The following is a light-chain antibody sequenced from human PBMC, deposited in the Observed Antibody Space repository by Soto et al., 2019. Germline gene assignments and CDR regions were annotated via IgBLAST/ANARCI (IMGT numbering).Light chain of an antibody. CDR3: QQRSNWPPLT. J-gene: IGKJ4*01. CDR1: QSVSTY. V-gene: IGKV3-11*01. Sequence: EIVLTQSPATLSLSPGERATLSCRASQSVSTYLAWYQQKPGQAPRLLIYDASNRATGIPTRFSGSGSGTDFILTISNLEPEDFAVYYCQQRSNWPPLTFGGGTKVEIK. CDR2: DAS.